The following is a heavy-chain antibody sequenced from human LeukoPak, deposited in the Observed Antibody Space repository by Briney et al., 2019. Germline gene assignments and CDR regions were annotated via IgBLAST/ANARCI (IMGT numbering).Heavy chain of an antibody. Sequence: SGPTLVHPTQPLTLTCTFSGFSLRTSGMCVSWIPHPPGKALEWLALIDWDDDKYYSTSLKTRLTISKDTSKNQVVLTMTNMDPVDTATYYCARSDYYGSGMTDYWGQGTLVTVSS. CDR3: ARSDYYGSGMTDY. CDR2: IDWDDDK. CDR1: GFSLRTSGMC. V-gene: IGHV2-70*01. J-gene: IGHJ4*02. D-gene: IGHD3-10*01.